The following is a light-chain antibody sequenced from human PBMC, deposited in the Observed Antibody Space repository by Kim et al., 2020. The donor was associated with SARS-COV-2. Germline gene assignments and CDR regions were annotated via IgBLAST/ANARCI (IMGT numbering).Light chain of an antibody. CDR1: QDISSY. Sequence: DILLTQSPSFLSASVGDRVTITCRASQDISSYLAWYQQKPGKAPKLLIYAASTLQTGVPSRFSGSESGTEFTLTISSLQPEDFAAYYCQQLSSYPRTFGGGPKVDIK. CDR3: QQLSSYPRT. J-gene: IGKJ4*01. V-gene: IGKV1-9*01. CDR2: AAS.